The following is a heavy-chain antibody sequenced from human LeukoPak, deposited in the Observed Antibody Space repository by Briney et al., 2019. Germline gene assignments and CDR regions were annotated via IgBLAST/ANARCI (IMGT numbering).Heavy chain of an antibody. V-gene: IGHV1-2*02. CDR2: INPNSGGT. D-gene: IGHD3-3*01. CDR3: ARGQALRFLEWLSPQGY. J-gene: IGHJ4*02. Sequence: ASVKVSCKASGYXFTGYYIHWVRQAPGQGLEWMGWINPNSGGTNYAQKFQGRVTMTRDTSISTAYMELSRLRSDDTAVYYCARGQALRFLEWLSPQGYWGQGTLVTDSS. CDR1: GYXFTGYY.